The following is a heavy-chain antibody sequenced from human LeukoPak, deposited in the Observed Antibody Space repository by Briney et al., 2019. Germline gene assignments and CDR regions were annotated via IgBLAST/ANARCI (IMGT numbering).Heavy chain of an antibody. CDR1: GDSISSYY. V-gene: IGHV4-59*01. CDR2: IYYSGSA. Sequence: PSETLSLTCTVSGDSISSYYWSWIRQPPGKGLEGIGYIYYSGSANYNPSLKSRVTISVDTSKNQFSLKVSSVTAADTAVYYCARHGTTGTNLNWFDPWGQGTLVTVSS. D-gene: IGHD1-1*01. J-gene: IGHJ5*02. CDR3: ARHGTTGTNLNWFDP.